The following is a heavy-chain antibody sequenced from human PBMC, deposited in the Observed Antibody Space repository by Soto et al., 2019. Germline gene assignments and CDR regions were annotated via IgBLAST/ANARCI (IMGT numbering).Heavy chain of an antibody. Sequence: VXLQESGPGLVKPSETLSLTCTVSGGSVSSGSYYWSWIRQPPGKGLEWIGYIYYSGSTNYNPSLQGRVTLSVDTTKNQCSLKLGSVTAAETAVYYCARDLGQLAFDYWGQGTLVTVSS. CDR2: IYYSGST. V-gene: IGHV4-61*01. D-gene: IGHD6-6*01. CDR3: ARDLGQLAFDY. CDR1: GGSVSSGSYY. J-gene: IGHJ4*02.